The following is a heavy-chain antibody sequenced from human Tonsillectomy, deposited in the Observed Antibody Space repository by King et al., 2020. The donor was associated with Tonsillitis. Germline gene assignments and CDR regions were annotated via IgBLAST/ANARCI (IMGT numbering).Heavy chain of an antibody. CDR1: GFTFSNAW. J-gene: IGHJ5*02. CDR2: IKSKKDGGTT. Sequence: VQLVESGGGLVKPGGSLRLSCAASGFTFSNAWMSWVRQAPGKGLEWGGRIKSKKDGGTTDYAAPVKGRFTISRDDSNKTLYLQMNSLKTEDTAVYYCTTVITMSFDPWGQGTLVTVSS. CDR3: TTVITMSFDP. D-gene: IGHD3-3*01. V-gene: IGHV3-15*01.